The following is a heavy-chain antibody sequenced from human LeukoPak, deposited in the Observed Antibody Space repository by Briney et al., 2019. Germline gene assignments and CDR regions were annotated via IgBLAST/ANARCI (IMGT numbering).Heavy chain of an antibody. J-gene: IGHJ4*02. V-gene: IGHV4-34*01. CDR2: INHSGST. Sequence: SETLSLTCAVYGGSFSGYYWSWIRQPPGKGLEWIGEINHSGSTNYNPSLKSRVTISVDTSKNQFSLKLSSVTAADTAVYYCARVFYGGTIDYWDQGTLVTVSS. D-gene: IGHD4-23*01. CDR3: ARVFYGGTIDY. CDR1: GGSFSGYY.